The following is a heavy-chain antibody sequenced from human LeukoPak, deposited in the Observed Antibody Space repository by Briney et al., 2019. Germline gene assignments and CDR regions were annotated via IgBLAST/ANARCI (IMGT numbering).Heavy chain of an antibody. Sequence: SETLSLTCTVSGGSISSSSYYWGWIRQPPGKGLEWIGSIYYSGSTYYNPSLKSRVTISVDTSKNQFSLKLSSVTAADTAVYYCARDPRIAVAGTVQHWGQGTLVTVSS. CDR2: IYYSGST. D-gene: IGHD6-19*01. J-gene: IGHJ1*01. CDR1: GGSISSSSYY. V-gene: IGHV4-39*07. CDR3: ARDPRIAVAGTVQH.